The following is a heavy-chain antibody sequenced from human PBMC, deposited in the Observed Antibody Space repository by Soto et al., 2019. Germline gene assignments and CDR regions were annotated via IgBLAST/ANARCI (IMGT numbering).Heavy chain of an antibody. CDR3: ARQTYYYDSSGYYYVSSWYFDL. CDR2: IIPIFGTA. J-gene: IGHJ2*01. D-gene: IGHD3-22*01. CDR1: GGTFSSYA. Sequence: QVQLVQSGAEVKKPGSSVKVSCKASGGTFSSYAISWVRQAPGQGLEWTGGIIPIFGTANYAQKFQGRVTITEDKATSTAYRELSSLRSEDTAVYYCARQTYYYDSSGYYYVSSWYFDLWGRGTLVTVSS. V-gene: IGHV1-69*06.